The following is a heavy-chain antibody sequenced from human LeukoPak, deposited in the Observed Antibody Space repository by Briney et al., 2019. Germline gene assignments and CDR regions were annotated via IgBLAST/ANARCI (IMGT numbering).Heavy chain of an antibody. CDR2: ISSSSSYI. CDR3: ARENFPPRSPYYYYGMDV. V-gene: IGHV3-21*01. Sequence: GGSLRLSCAASGFTFSSYSMNWVRQAPGKGLEWVSSISSSSSYIYYADSVKGRFTISRDNAKNSLYLQMNSLRAEDTAVYYCARENFPPRSPYYYYGMDVWGQGTTVTVSS. CDR1: GFTFSSYS. J-gene: IGHJ6*02.